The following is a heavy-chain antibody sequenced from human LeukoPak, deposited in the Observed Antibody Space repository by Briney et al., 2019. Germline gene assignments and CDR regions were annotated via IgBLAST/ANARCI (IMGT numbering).Heavy chain of an antibody. CDR1: GYTFTSYG. Sequence: ASVKASCKASGYTFTSYGISWVRQAPGQGLEWMGWISAYNGNTNYAQKLQGRVTMTTDTSTSTAYMELRSLRSDDTAVYYCATTRYDSSGYYYPDAFDIWGQGTMVTVSS. J-gene: IGHJ3*02. CDR3: ATTRYDSSGYYYPDAFDI. CDR2: ISAYNGNT. V-gene: IGHV1-18*01. D-gene: IGHD3-22*01.